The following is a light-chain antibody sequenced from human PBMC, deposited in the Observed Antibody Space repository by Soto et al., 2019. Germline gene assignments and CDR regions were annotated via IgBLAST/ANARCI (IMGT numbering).Light chain of an antibody. Sequence: DIQMTQSPSSLSASVRDRVTITCRASQSISSYVNWYQQKQGKAPKLLIYAASSLQSGVPSRFSGSGSGTDFTLTVSSLQPEDFATYFCQQRYRTPRTFGQGTKVEVK. CDR1: QSISSY. J-gene: IGKJ1*01. CDR2: AAS. V-gene: IGKV1-39*01. CDR3: QQRYRTPRT.